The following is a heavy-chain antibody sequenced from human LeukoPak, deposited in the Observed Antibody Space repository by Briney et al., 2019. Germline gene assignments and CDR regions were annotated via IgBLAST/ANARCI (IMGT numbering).Heavy chain of an antibody. CDR3: ARAHLSLIAARWGGAFDI. CDR2: ISYDGSNK. Sequence: PGRSLRLSCAASGFTFSSYAMHWVRQAPGKGLEWVAVISYDGSNKYYADSVKGRFTISRDNSKNTLYLQMNSLRAEDTAVYYCARAHLSLIAARWGGAFDIWGQGTMVTVSS. J-gene: IGHJ3*02. V-gene: IGHV3-30-3*01. CDR1: GFTFSSYA. D-gene: IGHD6-6*01.